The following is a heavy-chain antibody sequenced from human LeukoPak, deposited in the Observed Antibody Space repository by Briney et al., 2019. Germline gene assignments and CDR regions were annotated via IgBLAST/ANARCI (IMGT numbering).Heavy chain of an antibody. CDR2: IKSKTDGGTT. CDR3: TTDLSGSYLMWVPFDY. Sequence: PGGSLRLSCAASGFTFSNAWMSWVRQAPGKGLEWVGRIKSKTDGGTTDYAAPVKGRFTISRDDSKNTLYLQMNSLKTEDTAVYYCTTDLSGSYLMWVPFDYWGQGTLVTVSS. V-gene: IGHV3-15*01. CDR1: GFTFSNAW. J-gene: IGHJ4*02. D-gene: IGHD1-26*01.